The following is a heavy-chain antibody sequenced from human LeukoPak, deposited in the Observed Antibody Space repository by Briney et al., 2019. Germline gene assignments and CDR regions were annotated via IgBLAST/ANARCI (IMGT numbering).Heavy chain of an antibody. CDR2: INPSSGGS. Sequence: ASVKVSCKASGYTFTNYYMHWVRQAPGQGLEWMGWINPSSGGSNFAQQFQGRVTMTTDTSISTAYMELSRLTSDDTAVYYCASGKYCSGGTCYPGSADYWGQGTLVTVSS. D-gene: IGHD2-15*01. CDR1: GYTFTNYY. CDR3: ASGKYCSGGTCYPGSADY. J-gene: IGHJ4*02. V-gene: IGHV1-2*02.